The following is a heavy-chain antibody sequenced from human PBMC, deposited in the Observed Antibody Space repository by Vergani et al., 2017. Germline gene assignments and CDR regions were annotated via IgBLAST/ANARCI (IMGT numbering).Heavy chain of an antibody. Sequence: EMQLLESGGGLVKPGGSLRLSCAASGFTFGSYAMTWVRQAPGKGLEWVSALSASGHNTYHADSVKGRFTISRDDSKNTLYLQMNSLKTEDTAVYYCTTPTKWELRYYFDYWGQGTLVTVSS. D-gene: IGHD3-9*01. CDR1: GFTFGSYA. CDR3: TTPTKWELRYYFDY. CDR2: LSASGHNT. J-gene: IGHJ4*02. V-gene: IGHV3-23*01.